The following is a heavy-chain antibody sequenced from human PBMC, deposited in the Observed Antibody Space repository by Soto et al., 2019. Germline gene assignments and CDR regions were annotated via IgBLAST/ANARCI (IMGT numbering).Heavy chain of an antibody. CDR2: ISGSGDST. Sequence: EVHLSESGGGLGQPGGSLRLSCAVSGFTFSTHAMSWVRQAPGKGLEWVSAISGSGDSTYYADSVKGRFTLSRDNXKNRLYLQMNSLRAEDTAVYYCAKLSVATGHCFDSWGQGTLVTVSS. CDR1: GFTFSTHA. D-gene: IGHD5-12*01. V-gene: IGHV3-23*01. J-gene: IGHJ4*02. CDR3: AKLSVATGHCFDS.